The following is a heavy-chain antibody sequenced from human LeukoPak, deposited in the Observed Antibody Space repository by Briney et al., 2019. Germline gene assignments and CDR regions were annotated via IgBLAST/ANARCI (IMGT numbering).Heavy chain of an antibody. D-gene: IGHD2-2*02. V-gene: IGHV3-11*04. CDR3: ARGGIGYCSSTSCHNPYDY. CDR2: ISSSGSTI. Sequence: GGSLRLSCAASGFTFSDYYMSWIRQAPGKGLEWVSYISSSGSTIYYADSVKGRFTISRDNSKNTLYLQMNSLRAEDTAVYYCARGGIGYCSSTSCHNPYDYWGQGTLVTVSS. CDR1: GFTFSDYY. J-gene: IGHJ4*02.